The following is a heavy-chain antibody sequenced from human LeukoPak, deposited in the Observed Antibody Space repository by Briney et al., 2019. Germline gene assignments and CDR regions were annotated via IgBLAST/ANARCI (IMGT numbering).Heavy chain of an antibody. J-gene: IGHJ4*02. CDR2: ISGSGGST. D-gene: IGHD2-21*02. Sequence: GGSLRLSCAASGFTFSTYAMSWVRQAPGKGLEWVSVISGSGGSTYYADSMKGRFTISRDNSENTLYLQMNSLRAEDTAVYYCAKEPAYCGGDCYFLLDYWGQGTLVTVSS. CDR3: AKEPAYCGGDCYFLLDY. CDR1: GFTFSTYA. V-gene: IGHV3-23*01.